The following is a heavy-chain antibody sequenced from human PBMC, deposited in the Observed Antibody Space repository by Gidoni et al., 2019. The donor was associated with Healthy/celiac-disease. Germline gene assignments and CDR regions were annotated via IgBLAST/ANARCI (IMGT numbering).Heavy chain of an antibody. D-gene: IGHD3-22*01. Sequence: QVQLVQSGAEVKKPGASVKVSCKASGYTFTSYYMHWVRQAPGQGLEWKGIINPSGGSTSYEQKFQGRVTMTRDTSTSTVYMELSSLRSEDTAVYYCARDRAITMIVVTKQRYYGMDVWGQGTTVTVSS. CDR3: ARDRAITMIVVTKQRYYGMDV. CDR2: INPSGGST. CDR1: GYTFTSYY. J-gene: IGHJ6*02. V-gene: IGHV1-46*01.